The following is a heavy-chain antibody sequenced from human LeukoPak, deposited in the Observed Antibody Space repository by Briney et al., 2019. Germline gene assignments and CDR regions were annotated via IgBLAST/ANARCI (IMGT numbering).Heavy chain of an antibody. V-gene: IGHV1-2*02. D-gene: IGHD2-8*01. Sequence: ASVKVSCKASGYTLTGPYIHWMRQAPGQGPEWMGWINPNSGGTKYAQKFQGRVTVTRDTSTSTAYMELSGLRTDDTATYYCARVEYCTKGVCINYDLWGQGTLVTVSS. CDR2: INPNSGGT. CDR3: ARVEYCTKGVCINYDL. CDR1: GYTLTGPY. J-gene: IGHJ4*02.